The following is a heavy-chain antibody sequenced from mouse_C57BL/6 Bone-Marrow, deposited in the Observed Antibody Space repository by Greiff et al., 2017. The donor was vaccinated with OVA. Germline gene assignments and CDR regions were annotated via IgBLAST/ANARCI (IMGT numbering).Heavy chain of an antibody. CDR1: GYTFTDYN. D-gene: IGHD2-5*01. J-gene: IGHJ2*01. V-gene: IGHV1-22*01. Sequence: VQLQQSGPELVKPGASVKMSCKASGYTFTDYNMHWVKQSHGKSLEWIGYINPNNGGTSYNQKFKGKATLTVNKSSSTAYMELRSLTSEDSAVYYCATVYYSNYNYWGQGTTLTVSS. CDR2: INPNNGGT. CDR3: ATVYYSNYNY.